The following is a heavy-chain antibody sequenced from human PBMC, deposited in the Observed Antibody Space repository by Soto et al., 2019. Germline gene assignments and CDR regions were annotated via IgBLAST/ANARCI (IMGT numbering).Heavy chain of an antibody. J-gene: IGHJ5*02. D-gene: IGHD6-13*01. V-gene: IGHV1-2*04. Sequence: GASVKVSCKASGYTFTGYYMHWVRQAPGQGLEWMGWINPNSGGTNYAQKFQGWVTMTRDTSISTAYMELSRLRSDDTAVYYCARADRIDSSSWYLSHNWFDPWGQGTLVTVSS. CDR3: ARADRIDSSSWYLSHNWFDP. CDR1: GYTFTGYY. CDR2: INPNSGGT.